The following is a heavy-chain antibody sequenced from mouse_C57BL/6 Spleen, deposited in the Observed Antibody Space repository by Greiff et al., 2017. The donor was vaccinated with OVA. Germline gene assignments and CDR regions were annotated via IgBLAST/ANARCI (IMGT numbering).Heavy chain of an antibody. Sequence: QVQLQQSGPELVKPGASVKISCKASGYAFSSSWMNWVKQRPGKGLEWIGRIYPGDGDTNYNGKFKGKATLTADKSSSTAYMQLSSLTSEDSAVYFCARLYGSPWFAYWGQGTLVTVSA. CDR1: GYAFSSSW. D-gene: IGHD1-1*01. CDR2: IYPGDGDT. CDR3: ARLYGSPWFAY. V-gene: IGHV1-82*01. J-gene: IGHJ3*01.